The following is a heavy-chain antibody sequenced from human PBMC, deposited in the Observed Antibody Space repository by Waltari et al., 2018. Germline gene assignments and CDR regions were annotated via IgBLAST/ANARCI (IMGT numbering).Heavy chain of an antibody. CDR3: ARDRGRGLYLDS. Sequence: QVQLQESGPGLAQPSGTLSLTCGVSGDSMTGNYWWSWVRQPPGKGLEWIGQVHRSGRTNYNPPLESRVTVSIDTSNTQISLELTSATAADTALYFCARDRGRGLYLDSWGRGILVTVSP. CDR1: GDSMTGNYW. V-gene: IGHV4-4*02. J-gene: IGHJ4*02. D-gene: IGHD2-15*01. CDR2: VHRSGRT.